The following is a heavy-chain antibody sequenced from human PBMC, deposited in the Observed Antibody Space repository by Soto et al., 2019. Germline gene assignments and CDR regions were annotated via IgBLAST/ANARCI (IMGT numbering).Heavy chain of an antibody. CDR3: TTVSGMDV. CDR1: GFTFSNAW. V-gene: IGHV3-15*01. Sequence: GGSLRLSCAASGFTFSNAWMSWVRQAPGKGLEWAGRIKSKTDGGTTDYAAPVKGRFTISRDDSKNTLYLQMNSLKTEDTAVYYCTTVSGMDVWGQGTTVTVSS. J-gene: IGHJ6*02. CDR2: IKSKTDGGTT.